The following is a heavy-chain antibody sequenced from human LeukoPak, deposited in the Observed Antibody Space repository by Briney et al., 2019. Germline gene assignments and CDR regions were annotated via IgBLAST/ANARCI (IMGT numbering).Heavy chain of an antibody. Sequence: GGSLRLSCAASGFTFSSYAMSWVRQAPGKGLKWVSAISGSGINTYYADSVKGRFTISRDNSKNTLHLQMNSLRAEDTAVYYSAKDVRIVVVSAAGGFDSWGQGTLVTVSS. V-gene: IGHV3-23*01. CDR3: AKDVRIVVVSAAGGFDS. D-gene: IGHD2-2*01. J-gene: IGHJ4*02. CDR1: GFTFSSYA. CDR2: ISGSGINT.